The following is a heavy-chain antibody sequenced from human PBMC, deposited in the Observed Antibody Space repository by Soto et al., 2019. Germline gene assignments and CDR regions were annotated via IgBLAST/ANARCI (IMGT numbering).Heavy chain of an antibody. CDR1: GGSISSSCYY. Sequence: SETLSLTCTVSGGSISSSCYYWGWIRPRPGQELKWIGNIYNSGSTNYNLSIRSRITIYVDTTKNQFSLKLSSVTAADTAVYYCAREGNYYYYYGMDVWGQGTTVTVSS. J-gene: IGHJ6*02. CDR2: IYNSGST. CDR3: AREGNYYYYYGMDV. D-gene: IGHD3-10*01. V-gene: IGHV4-39*02.